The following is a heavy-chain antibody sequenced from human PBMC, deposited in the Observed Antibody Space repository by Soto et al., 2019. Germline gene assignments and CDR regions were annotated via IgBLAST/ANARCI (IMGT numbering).Heavy chain of an antibody. CDR2: ISSSSSTI. V-gene: IGHV3-48*01. D-gene: IGHD3-10*01. J-gene: IGHJ4*02. CDR3: ARANYGSGSYYNPAFDY. CDR1: GFTFSSYS. Sequence: EVQLVESGGGLVQPGGSLRLSCAASGFTFSSYSMNWVRQAPGKGLEWVSYISSSSSTIYYADSVKSRFTISRDNAKNSLYLQMNSLRAEDTAVYYCARANYGSGSYYNPAFDYWGQGTLVTVSS.